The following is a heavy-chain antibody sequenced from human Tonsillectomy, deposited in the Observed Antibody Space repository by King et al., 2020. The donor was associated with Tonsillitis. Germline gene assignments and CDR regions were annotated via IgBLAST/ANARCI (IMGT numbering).Heavy chain of an antibody. Sequence: QLQLVQSGAEVKKPGSSVKVSCKASGGTFSTYGISWVRQAPGQGLEWMGRIIPILDIANYAQKFQGRVTITADKSTTTAYMELSSLRSEDTAVYYCARDKRYSSGWYSNPWGQGTLVTVSS. CDR3: ARDKRYSSGWYSNP. CDR2: IIPILDIA. V-gene: IGHV1-69*09. D-gene: IGHD6-19*01. J-gene: IGHJ5*02. CDR1: GGTFSTYG.